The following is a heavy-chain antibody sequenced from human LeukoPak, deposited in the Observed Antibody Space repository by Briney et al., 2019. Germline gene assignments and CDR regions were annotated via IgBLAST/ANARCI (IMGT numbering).Heavy chain of an antibody. Sequence: GGSLRLSCAASGFTFSSYSMNWVRQAPGKGLEWVSSISSSSSYIYYADSVRGRFTISRDNAKNSLYLQMYSLRAEDTAVYYCASSTLSGYYYGMDVWGQGTTVTVSS. V-gene: IGHV3-21*01. CDR2: ISSSSSYI. J-gene: IGHJ6*02. CDR1: GFTFSSYS. CDR3: ASSTLSGYYYGMDV. D-gene: IGHD6-25*01.